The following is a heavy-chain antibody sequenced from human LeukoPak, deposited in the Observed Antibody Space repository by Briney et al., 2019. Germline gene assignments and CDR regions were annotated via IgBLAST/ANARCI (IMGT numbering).Heavy chain of an antibody. J-gene: IGHJ3*02. Sequence: SETLSLTCAVYGASFSGYYWSWIRQPPGKGLEWIGEINHSGRTNYKSSLKSRVTISVDTSKNQFSLKLSSVTAADTAVYYCARVRGDFWSGYGAFDIWGQGTMVTVSS. D-gene: IGHD3-3*01. V-gene: IGHV4-34*01. CDR3: ARVRGDFWSGYGAFDI. CDR1: GASFSGYY. CDR2: INHSGRT.